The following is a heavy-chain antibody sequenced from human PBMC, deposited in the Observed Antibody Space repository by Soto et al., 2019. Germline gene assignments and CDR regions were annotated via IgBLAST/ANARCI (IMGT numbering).Heavy chain of an antibody. CDR1: GFSFSSFW. Sequence: EVQLVESGGGLVQPGGSQRLSCAASGFSFSSFWMSWVRQAPGKGLEWVAAIKEDGSEKNYVDSVRGRFTISRDNAKNSLYLQMNSVRADDTALYYCARDVIWGQGSLVTVSS. CDR3: ARDVI. V-gene: IGHV3-7*05. CDR2: IKEDGSEK. J-gene: IGHJ4*02.